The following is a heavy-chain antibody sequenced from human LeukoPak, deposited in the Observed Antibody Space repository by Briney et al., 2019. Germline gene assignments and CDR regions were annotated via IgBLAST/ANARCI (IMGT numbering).Heavy chain of an antibody. J-gene: IGHJ4*02. CDR3: ARTDYYDSSGYAI. D-gene: IGHD3-22*01. V-gene: IGHV1-8*02. CDR2: MNPNSGNT. CDR1: GYTFTSYY. Sequence: ASVKVSCKASGYTFTSYYMHWVRQATGQGLEWMGWMNPNSGNTGYAQKFQGRVTMTRNTSISTAYMELSSLRSEDTAVYYCARTDYYDSSGYAIWGQGTLVTVSS.